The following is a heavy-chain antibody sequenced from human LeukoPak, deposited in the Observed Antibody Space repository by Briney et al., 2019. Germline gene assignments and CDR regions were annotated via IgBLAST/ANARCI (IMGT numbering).Heavy chain of an antibody. CDR1: GFTFYMYA. J-gene: IGHJ5*01. CDR3: AKDRPNFHENSGHYYRRDGDS. D-gene: IGHD3-22*01. Sequence: GGSLRLSCQASGFTFYMYAMSWVRQAPGKGLEWVASMCGTSGCTFYPDSVKGRFTISRDNSKNILYLQMNSLRAEDTAIYYCAKDRPNFHENSGHYYRRDGDSWGQGTLVTVSS. CDR2: MCGTSGCT. V-gene: IGHV3-23*01.